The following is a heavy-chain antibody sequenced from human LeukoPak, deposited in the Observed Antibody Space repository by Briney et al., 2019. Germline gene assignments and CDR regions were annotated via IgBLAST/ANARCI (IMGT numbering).Heavy chain of an antibody. J-gene: IGHJ4*02. V-gene: IGHV3-23*01. D-gene: IGHD3-10*01. Sequence: QPGGSLRLSCAASGFTFSSYAMSWVRQAPGKGLEWVSAISGSGGSTYYADSVKGRFTISRDNSKNTLYLQMNSLRAEHTAVYYCAKSLLWFGEAPDYWGQGTLVTVSS. CDR1: GFTFSSYA. CDR3: AKSLLWFGEAPDY. CDR2: ISGSGGST.